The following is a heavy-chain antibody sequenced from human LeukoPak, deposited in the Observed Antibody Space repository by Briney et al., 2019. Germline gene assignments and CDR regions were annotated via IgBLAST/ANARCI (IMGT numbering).Heavy chain of an antibody. J-gene: IGHJ4*02. V-gene: IGHV3-43*02. CDR2: ISGDGGSI. D-gene: IGHD6-13*01. CDR1: GFTFYDYA. CDR3: AKEDYSSSWYALDY. Sequence: GGSLRLSCAASGFTFYDYAIYWVRQGPGKGLEWVSLISGDGGSIYYADSVKGRFTISRDNSKNSLYLQMNSLRTEDTALYYCAKEDYSSSWYALDYWGQGTLVTVSS.